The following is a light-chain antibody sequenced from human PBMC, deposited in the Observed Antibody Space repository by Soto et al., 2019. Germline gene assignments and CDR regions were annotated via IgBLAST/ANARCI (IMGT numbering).Light chain of an antibody. J-gene: IGKJ2*01. Sequence: DIQVTQSPSSLSTSIGDKVTITCRASQSIGHFLNWYQQKPGKAPNLIIYATSTLRSGVPSRFTGSGSGTDFTLTISILQPQHFVDYFCQQDYDIPHTFGQGTSLEI. CDR3: QQDYDIPHT. CDR1: QSIGHF. V-gene: IGKV1-39*01. CDR2: ATS.